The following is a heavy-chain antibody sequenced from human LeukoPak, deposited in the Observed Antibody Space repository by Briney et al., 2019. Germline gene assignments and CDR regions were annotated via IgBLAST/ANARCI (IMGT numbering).Heavy chain of an antibody. CDR3: ARDMYSMSSARGAY. V-gene: IGHV3-74*01. CDR2: INGDGSST. CDR1: GFTFSDYW. J-gene: IGHJ4*02. Sequence: GGSLRLSCAASGFTFSDYWMHWVRRAPGKGLVWVARINGDGSSTTYVESVRGRFTISRDNAKKTLYLQMNSLRAEDAAVYYCARDMYSMSSARGAYWGQGTLVTVSS. D-gene: IGHD3-10*01.